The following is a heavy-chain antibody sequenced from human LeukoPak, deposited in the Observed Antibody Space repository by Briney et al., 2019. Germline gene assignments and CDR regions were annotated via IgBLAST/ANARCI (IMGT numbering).Heavy chain of an antibody. Sequence: PSETLSLTCAVYGGSFSGYYWSWIRQPAGKGLEWIGRIYTSGSTNYNPSLKSRVTISVDTSKNQFSLKLSSVTAADTAVYYCAREIRDYYYYYMDVWGKGTTVTISS. CDR1: GGSFSGYY. CDR3: AREIRDYYYYYMDV. J-gene: IGHJ6*03. V-gene: IGHV4-4*07. CDR2: IYTSGST. D-gene: IGHD3-10*01.